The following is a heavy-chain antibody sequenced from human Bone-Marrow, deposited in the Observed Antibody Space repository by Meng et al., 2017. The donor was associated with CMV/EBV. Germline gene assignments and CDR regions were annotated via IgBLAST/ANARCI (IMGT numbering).Heavy chain of an antibody. Sequence: GESLKISCAASGFTFSSYEMNWVRQAPGKGLEWVSYISSGGSTKYYADSVKGRFTISRDNAENSLYLQMNSLRAEDTAVYYCARDRDRSSSQRFCYCGEGRLVTVSS. CDR2: ISSGGSTK. J-gene: IGHJ4*02. V-gene: IGHV3-48*03. D-gene: IGHD6-6*01. CDR1: GFTFSSYE. CDR3: ARDRDRSSSQRFCY.